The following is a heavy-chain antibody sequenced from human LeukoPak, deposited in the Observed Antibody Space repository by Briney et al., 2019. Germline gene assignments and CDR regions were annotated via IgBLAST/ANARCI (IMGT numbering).Heavy chain of an antibody. CDR2: INHSGST. D-gene: IGHD1-26*01. CDR3: ARDRRRDRLHAFDI. Sequence: SETLSLTCAVYGGSFSGYYWSWIRQPPGKGLEWIGEINHSGSTNYNPSLKSRVAISVDTSKNQFSLKLSSVTAADTAVYYCARDRRRDRLHAFDIWGQGTMVTVSS. V-gene: IGHV4-34*01. CDR1: GGSFSGYY. J-gene: IGHJ3*02.